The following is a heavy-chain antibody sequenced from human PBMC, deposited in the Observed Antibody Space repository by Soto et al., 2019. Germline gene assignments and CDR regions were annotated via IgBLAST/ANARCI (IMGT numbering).Heavy chain of an antibody. D-gene: IGHD6-6*01. V-gene: IGHV4-34*01. Sequence: SETLSLTCAVYGGSFSGYYWSWIRQPPGKGLEWIGEINHSGSTNYNPSLKSRVTISVDTSKNQFSLKLSSVTAADTAVYYCAREGAAEAARYMDVWGKGTTVT. CDR1: GGSFSGYY. CDR2: INHSGST. CDR3: AREGAAEAARYMDV. J-gene: IGHJ6*03.